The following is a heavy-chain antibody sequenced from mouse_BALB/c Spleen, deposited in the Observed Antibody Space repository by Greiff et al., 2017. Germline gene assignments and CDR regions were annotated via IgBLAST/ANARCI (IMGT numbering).Heavy chain of an antibody. Sequence: QVHVKQSGAELVRPGTSVKISCKASGYTFTNYWLGWVKQRPGHGLEWIGDIYPGGGYTNYNEKFKGKATLTADTSSSTAYMQLSSLTSEDSAVYFCARGYDGVDYWGQGTTLTVSS. V-gene: IGHV1-63*02. CDR1: GYTFTNYW. CDR2: IYPGGGYT. D-gene: IGHD2-14*01. CDR3: ARGYDGVDY. J-gene: IGHJ2*01.